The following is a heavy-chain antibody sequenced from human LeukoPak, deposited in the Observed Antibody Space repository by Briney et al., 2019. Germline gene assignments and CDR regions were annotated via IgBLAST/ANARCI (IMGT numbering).Heavy chain of an antibody. CDR2: IIPIFGTA. J-gene: IGHJ6*03. CDR3: AEESSGSYYSPDYYYMDV. D-gene: IGHD3-10*01. Sequence: SVKVSCKASGGTFSSYAISWVRQAPGQGLEWMGGIIPIFGTANYAQKFQGRVTITADESTSTAYTELSSMRPEDTAVYYCAEESSGSYYSPDYYYMDVWGKGTTVTVSS. V-gene: IGHV1-69*13. CDR1: GGTFSSYA.